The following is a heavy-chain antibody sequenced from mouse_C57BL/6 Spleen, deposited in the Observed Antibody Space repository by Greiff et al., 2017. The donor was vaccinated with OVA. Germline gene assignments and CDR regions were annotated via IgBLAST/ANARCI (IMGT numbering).Heavy chain of an antibody. D-gene: IGHD4-1*01. J-gene: IGHJ2*01. Sequence: EVKLQQSGPELVKPGASVKISCKASGYTFTDYYMNWVKQSHGKSLEWIGDINPNNGGTSYNQKFKGKATLTVDKSSSTAYMELRSLTSEDSAVYYCAHDWGGDYWGQGTTLTVSS. CDR3: AHDWGGDY. V-gene: IGHV1-26*01. CDR1: GYTFTDYY. CDR2: INPNNGGT.